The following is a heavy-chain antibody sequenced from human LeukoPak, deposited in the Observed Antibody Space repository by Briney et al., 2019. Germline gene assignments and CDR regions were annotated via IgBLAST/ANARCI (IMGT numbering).Heavy chain of an antibody. CDR2: LNPNSGNT. V-gene: IGHV1-8*03. CDR1: GYTFTSFD. CDR3: AREPGVTFGRNWFDP. Sequence: ASVKVSCKASGYTFTSFDINWVRQATGQGLEWMGWLNPNSGNTGYAQKFQGRVTITRNTSMSTAYMELSGLRSEDTAVYYCAREPGVTFGRNWFDPWGQGTLVTVS. D-gene: IGHD3-10*01. J-gene: IGHJ5*02.